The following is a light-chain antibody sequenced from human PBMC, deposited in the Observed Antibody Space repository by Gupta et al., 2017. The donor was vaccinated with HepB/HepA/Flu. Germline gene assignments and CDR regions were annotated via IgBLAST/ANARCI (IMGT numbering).Light chain of an antibody. Sequence: EIVLTQSPGTLSLSPGERATVSCRASQTVSSDYLAWYQQKRGQAPRLLIYGASSRATGIPDRFRGGGSGTDFTLTISRLEPEDFAVYYCQQYGSSPRAITFGQGTXLEIK. CDR2: GAS. CDR1: QTVSSDY. J-gene: IGKJ5*01. CDR3: QQYGSSPRAIT. V-gene: IGKV3-20*01.